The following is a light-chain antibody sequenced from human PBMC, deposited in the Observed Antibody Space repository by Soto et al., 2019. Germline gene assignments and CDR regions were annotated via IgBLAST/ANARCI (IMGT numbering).Light chain of an antibody. CDR1: RSVGNNY. Sequence: EIVLTQSPGTLSLSPGERATLSCRASRSVGNNYLAWYQQRPGQAPNLLIYDASSRATGIPDRFSGSGSGTDFTLTITRLEPEDSAMYYCQQYASSPLNFGGGTKVEIK. J-gene: IGKJ4*01. V-gene: IGKV3-20*01. CDR3: QQYASSPLN. CDR2: DAS.